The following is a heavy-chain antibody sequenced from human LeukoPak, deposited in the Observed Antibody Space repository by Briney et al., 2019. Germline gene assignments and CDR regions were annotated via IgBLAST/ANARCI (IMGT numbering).Heavy chain of an antibody. CDR2: INHSGST. CDR3: ATRGSTEWLLRDRYYYYYYMDV. V-gene: IGHV4-34*01. CDR1: GGSFSGYY. D-gene: IGHD3-3*01. Sequence: SETLSLTCAVYGGSFSGYYWSWIRQPPGKGLEWIGEINHSGSTNYNPSLKSRVTISVDTSKNQFSLKLSSVTAADTAVYYCATRGSTEWLLRDRYYYYYYMDVWGKGTTVTVSS. J-gene: IGHJ6*03.